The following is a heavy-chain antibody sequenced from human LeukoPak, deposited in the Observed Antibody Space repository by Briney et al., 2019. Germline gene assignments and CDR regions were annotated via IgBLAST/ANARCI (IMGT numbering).Heavy chain of an antibody. CDR2: INPNSGGT. CDR1: GYTFTGYY. Sequence: ASVKVSCKASGYTFTGYYMHWVRQAPGQGLEWMGWINPNSGGTNYAQKFQGRVTITRDTSISTVYMELSSLRSDDTAVYFCAREGSRVGAPKPPSDYWGQGTLVTVSS. D-gene: IGHD1-26*01. V-gene: IGHV1-2*02. J-gene: IGHJ4*02. CDR3: AREGSRVGAPKPPSDY.